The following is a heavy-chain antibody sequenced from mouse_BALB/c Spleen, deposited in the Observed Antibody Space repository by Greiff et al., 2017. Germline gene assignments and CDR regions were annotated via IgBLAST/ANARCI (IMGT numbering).Heavy chain of an antibody. CDR1: GYSITSDYA. D-gene: IGHD2-4*01. V-gene: IGHV3-2*02. J-gene: IGHJ3*01. Sequence: EVQLQESGPGLVKPSQSLSLTCTVSGYSITSDYAWKWIRQLAGNQVEWVGYISYSGSTSYNPTLNSRISITRDTSKNQFFLQLNSVTTEDTATYYCASGYDYDEAWFAYWGQGTLVTVSA. CDR2: ISYSGST. CDR3: ASGYDYDEAWFAY.